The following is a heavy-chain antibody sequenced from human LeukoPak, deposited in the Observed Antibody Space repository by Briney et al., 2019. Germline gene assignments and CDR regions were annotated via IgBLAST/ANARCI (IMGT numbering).Heavy chain of an antibody. CDR1: GDSVSSHSAA. CDR2: TYYRSKWYN. V-gene: IGHV6-1*01. J-gene: IGHJ5*02. Sequence: SQTLSLTCAISGDSVSSHSAAWNWIGQSPSRGLEWLGRTYYRSKWYNDYAVSVKSRITINPDTSENQFSLQLNSVTPEDTAVYFCAANLGYCSGGSCFSWFDPWGQGTLVTVSS. CDR3: AANLGYCSGGSCFSWFDP. D-gene: IGHD2-15*01.